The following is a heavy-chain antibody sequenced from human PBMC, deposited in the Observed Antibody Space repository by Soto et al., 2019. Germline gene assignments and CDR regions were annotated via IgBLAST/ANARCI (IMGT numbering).Heavy chain of an antibody. CDR2: IKNKDRAYTR. V-gene: IGHV3-72*01. J-gene: IGHJ5*02. Sequence: GGSLRLSCAASGFTFSDHYMDWVRQAPGKGLEWVSRIKNKDRAYTREYAASVEGRFTISRDDSKNSVYLQMNSLKTEDTAMYYCARARSGYPIDLWGQGTLVTVSS. CDR1: GFTFSDHY. D-gene: IGHD3-22*01. CDR3: ARARSGYPIDL.